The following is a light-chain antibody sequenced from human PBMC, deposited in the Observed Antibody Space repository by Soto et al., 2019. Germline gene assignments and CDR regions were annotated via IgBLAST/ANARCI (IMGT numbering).Light chain of an antibody. Sequence: EIVLTQSPGTLSLSPGERATLSCRASRSVSSNLAWYQQKPGQAPRLLIYGASTRATGIPARFSGSGSGTEFTLTISSLQPEDFAVYYCQQYNNWRQAFGQGTKVDIK. CDR1: RSVSSN. CDR2: GAS. CDR3: QQYNNWRQA. V-gene: IGKV3-15*01. J-gene: IGKJ1*01.